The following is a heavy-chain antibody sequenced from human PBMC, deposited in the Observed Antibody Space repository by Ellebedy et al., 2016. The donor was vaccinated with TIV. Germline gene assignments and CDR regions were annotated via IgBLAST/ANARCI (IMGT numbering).Heavy chain of an antibody. D-gene: IGHD6-19*01. CDR3: ARPSSGWSYWYFDL. CDR2: IYTSGST. V-gene: IGHV4-4*07. Sequence: SETLSLTCTVSGGSISSYYWSWIRQHAGKGLEWIGRIYTSGSTNYNPSLKSRVTMSVDTSKNQFSLKLSSVTAADTAVYYCARPSSGWSYWYFDLWGRGTLVTVSS. CDR1: GGSISSYY. J-gene: IGHJ2*01.